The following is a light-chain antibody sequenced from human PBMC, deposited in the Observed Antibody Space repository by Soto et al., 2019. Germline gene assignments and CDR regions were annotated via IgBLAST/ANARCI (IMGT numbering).Light chain of an antibody. CDR2: DDN. CDR1: TSNIGSNY. J-gene: IGLJ1*01. V-gene: IGLV1-51*01. Sequence: QSVLTQPPSVSAAPGQKVTISCSGRTSNIGSNYVSWYQQLPGTAPKLLLYDDNKRPSGIPDRFSGSKSGTSATLGITGLQTGDEADYYCGTWDSSLSALYVFGTGTKVTVL. CDR3: GTWDSSLSALYV.